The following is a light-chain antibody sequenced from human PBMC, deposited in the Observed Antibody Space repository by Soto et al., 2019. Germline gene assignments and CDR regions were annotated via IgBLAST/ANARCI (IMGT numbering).Light chain of an antibody. Sequence: IVLTQSPATLSLSPGERATLSSRASQSVSSYLAWYQQKPGQAPRLLIYDASNRATGIPARFSGSGSGTDFTLTISSLEPEDFAVYYCQQRSNWPPLTFGGGTKVEI. J-gene: IGKJ4*02. V-gene: IGKV3-11*01. CDR3: QQRSNWPPLT. CDR1: QSVSSY. CDR2: DAS.